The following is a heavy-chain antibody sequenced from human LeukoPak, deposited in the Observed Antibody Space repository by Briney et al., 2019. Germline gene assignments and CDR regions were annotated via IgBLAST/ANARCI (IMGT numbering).Heavy chain of an antibody. J-gene: IGHJ6*04. Sequence: RPGGPLTLSCAASGFTFDDYGMRWVRRAPGKGLEWVSGINWNGGRTVYADSVKGRFTISRDNAKNSLYLQMNSLRAEDTALYYCARDLASSDVWGKGTTVTVSS. CDR3: ARDLASSDV. CDR1: GFTFDDYG. CDR2: INWNGGRT. D-gene: IGHD3-16*01. V-gene: IGHV3-20*04.